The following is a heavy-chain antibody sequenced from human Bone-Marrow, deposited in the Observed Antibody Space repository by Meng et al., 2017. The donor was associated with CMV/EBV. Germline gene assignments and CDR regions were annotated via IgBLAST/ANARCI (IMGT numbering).Heavy chain of an antibody. Sequence: SLTCAVYGGSFSNYYWSWIRQSPGKGLEWIGEINHRASPNYNPSLKSRVTISGDTSKNQFSLRLTSVTAADTAVYYCAIGRYCSGGSCYSEDYWGQGTLVTVSS. D-gene: IGHD2-15*01. CDR3: AIGRYCSGGSCYSEDY. CDR2: INHRASP. J-gene: IGHJ4*02. CDR1: GGSFSNYY. V-gene: IGHV4-34*01.